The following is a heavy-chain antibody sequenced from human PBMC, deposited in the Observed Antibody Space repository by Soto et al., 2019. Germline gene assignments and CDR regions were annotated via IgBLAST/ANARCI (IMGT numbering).Heavy chain of an antibody. D-gene: IGHD6-19*01. V-gene: IGHV1-69*01. CDR3: ARREGSGWRLKKDFDY. Sequence: QVQLVQSGAEVKKPGSSVKVSCKASGGTFSSSAISWVRQAPGQGLAWMGGIIPIFGTANYAQKFQGRVTITADESTSTADMVLGSLRSGDTAVYYCARREGSGWRLKKDFDYWGQGTLVTGSS. J-gene: IGHJ4*02. CDR1: GGTFSSSA. CDR2: IIPIFGTA.